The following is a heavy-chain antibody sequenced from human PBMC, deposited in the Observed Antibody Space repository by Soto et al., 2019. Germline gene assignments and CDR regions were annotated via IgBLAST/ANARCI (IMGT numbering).Heavy chain of an antibody. J-gene: IGHJ5*02. CDR1: GFPFSGYA. V-gene: IGHV3-23*01. CDR3: ARDQAGGWISHGYDQ. Sequence: EVVLLQSGGALVQPGGSLRLSCAASGFPFSGYAMSWVRQAPGKGLEWVSGISNSGGSTFYADSVKGRFTISRDNSEKTLYLQMNSLKAEDTAVYFCARDQAGGWISHGYDQWGQGSRVVVSA. CDR2: ISNSGGST. D-gene: IGHD5-12*01.